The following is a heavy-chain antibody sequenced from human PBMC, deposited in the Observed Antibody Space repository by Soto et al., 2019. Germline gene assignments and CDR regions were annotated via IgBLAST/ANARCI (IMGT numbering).Heavy chain of an antibody. V-gene: IGHV1-69*12. Sequence: QVQLVQSGAEVKKPGSSVKVSCKASGGSFRSYAITWVRQAPGQGLEWMGGIIPFFSTVNYAQNFQGRLTITADESTRTANMELNSLRSEDTAVYYCARGRGKIPIRSNYYYAMDVWGQGTTVTVSS. D-gene: IGHD3-16*01. CDR3: ARGRGKIPIRSNYYYAMDV. CDR2: IIPFFSTV. J-gene: IGHJ6*02. CDR1: GGSFRSYA.